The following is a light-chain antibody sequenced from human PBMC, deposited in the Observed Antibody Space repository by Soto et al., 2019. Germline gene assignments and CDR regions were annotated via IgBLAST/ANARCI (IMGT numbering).Light chain of an antibody. CDR2: EVS. CDR1: SSDIGGYNY. V-gene: IGLV2-14*01. J-gene: IGLJ2*01. CDR3: LSYASSNTLL. Sequence: QPVLTQPASVSGSPGQSIAISCTGTSSDIGGYNYVSWYQQHPGRAPKLIIFEVSNRPSGVSNRFSGSKSGNTASLTISGLQPEDEADYYCLSYASSNTLLFGGGTQLTVL.